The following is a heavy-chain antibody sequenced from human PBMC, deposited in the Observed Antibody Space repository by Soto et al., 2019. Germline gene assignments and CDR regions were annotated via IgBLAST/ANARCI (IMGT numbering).Heavy chain of an antibody. V-gene: IGHV1-8*01. Sequence: QVQLLQSGAEVKKPGASVKVSCKASGYPFTTYDISWVRQAAGQGLEWMGWINMNSGHTDYAQRFQGRVTMTRNTSLSTAYMELTSLSSEDTAVYYCARGRGWRDYWGQGTLVTVSS. CDR1: GYPFTTYD. CDR3: ARGRGWRDY. CDR2: INMNSGHT. D-gene: IGHD6-19*01. J-gene: IGHJ4*02.